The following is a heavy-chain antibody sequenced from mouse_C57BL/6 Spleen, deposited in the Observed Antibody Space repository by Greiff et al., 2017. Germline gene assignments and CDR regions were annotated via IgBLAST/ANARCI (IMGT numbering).Heavy chain of an antibody. CDR1: GYAFSSYW. CDR2: IYPGDGDT. V-gene: IGHV1-80*01. Sequence: QVQLQQSGAELVKPGASVKISCKASGYAFSSYWMNWVKQRPGKGLEWIGQIYPGDGDTNYNGKFKGKATLTADKSSSTAYMQISSLPSEDSTVYFCARGGFSSYPDYWGQGTSLTVSS. J-gene: IGHJ4*01. D-gene: IGHD1-1*01. CDR3: ARGGFSSYPDY.